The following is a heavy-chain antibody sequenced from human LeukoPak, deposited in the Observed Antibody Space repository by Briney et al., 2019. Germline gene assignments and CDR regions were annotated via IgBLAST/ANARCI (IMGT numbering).Heavy chain of an antibody. CDR2: IYPGDSDT. D-gene: IGHD2-2*01. CDR1: GYSFTSYW. J-gene: IGHJ4*02. Sequence: GESLKISCKGSGYSFTSYWIGWVRQMPGKGLEWMGIIYPGDSDTRYSPSFQGQVTISADKSISTAYLQWSSLKASDTAMYYCARLGSGYCSSTSCPNRGIFDYWGQGTLVTVSS. CDR3: ARLGSGYCSSTSCPNRGIFDY. V-gene: IGHV5-51*01.